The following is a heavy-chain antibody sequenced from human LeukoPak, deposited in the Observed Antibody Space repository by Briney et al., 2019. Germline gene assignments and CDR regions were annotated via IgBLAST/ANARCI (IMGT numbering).Heavy chain of an antibody. D-gene: IGHD1-26*01. V-gene: IGHV4-59*01. CDR3: AKDRYSGSYGSLSEGNFDY. J-gene: IGHJ4*02. Sequence: SETLSLTCTVSGGSISSYYWSWIRQPPGKGLEWIGYIYYSGSTNYNPSLKSRVTISVDTSKNQFSLKLSSVTAEDTALYYCAKDRYSGSYGSLSEGNFDYWGQGTLVTVSS. CDR2: IYYSGST. CDR1: GGSISSYY.